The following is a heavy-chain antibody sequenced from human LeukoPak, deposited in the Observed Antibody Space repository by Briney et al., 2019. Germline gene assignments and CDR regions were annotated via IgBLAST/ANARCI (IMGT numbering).Heavy chain of an antibody. J-gene: IGHJ4*02. CDR1: GHTLTELS. D-gene: IGHD6-13*01. CDR2: FDPEDGET. Sequence: ASVKVSCKVSGHTLTELSMHWVRQAPGEGLEWMGGFDPEDGETIYAQKFQGRVTMTEDTSTDTAYMELSSLRSEDTAVYYCATGGVRIAAAGLDYWGQGTLVTVSS. V-gene: IGHV1-24*01. CDR3: ATGGVRIAAAGLDY.